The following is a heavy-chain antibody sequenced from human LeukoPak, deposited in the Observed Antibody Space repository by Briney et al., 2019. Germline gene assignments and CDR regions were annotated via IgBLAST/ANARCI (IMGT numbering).Heavy chain of an antibody. CDR3: AKSVYHSGNY. CDR2: ISAGTT. V-gene: IGHV3-23*01. CDR1: GFTITTYG. Sequence: GGSLRLSCAASGFTITTYGMSWVSQAPGKGLEWVSSISAGTTYYADSVKCRFTISRDTSKNTVSLQMNSLRAEYTDVYYCAKSVYHSGNYWGEGTLVRVP. D-gene: IGHD3-10*01. J-gene: IGHJ4*02.